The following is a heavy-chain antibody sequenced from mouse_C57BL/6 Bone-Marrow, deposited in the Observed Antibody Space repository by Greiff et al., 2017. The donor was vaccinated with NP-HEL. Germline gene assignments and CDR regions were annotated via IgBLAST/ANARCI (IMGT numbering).Heavy chain of an antibody. J-gene: IGHJ2*01. V-gene: IGHV1-76*01. Sequence: QVHVKQSGAELVRPGASVKLSCKASGYTFTDYYINWVKQRPGQGLEWIARIYPGSGNTYYNEKFKGKATLTAEKSSSTAYMQLSSLTSEDSAVYFCAAYYYGSSSDYWGQGTTLTVSS. D-gene: IGHD1-1*01. CDR1: GYTFTDYY. CDR2: IYPGSGNT. CDR3: AAYYYGSSSDY.